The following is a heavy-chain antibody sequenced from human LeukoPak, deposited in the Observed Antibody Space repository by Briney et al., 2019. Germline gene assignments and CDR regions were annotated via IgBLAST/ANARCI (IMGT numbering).Heavy chain of an antibody. CDR3: AKGCQCPSGLSSWFDP. D-gene: IGHD1-14*01. CDR1: GFTFTNYG. V-gene: IGHV3-23*01. Sequence: GGSLRLPCSASGFTFTNYGMSWVRQAPGKGLEWVSGLSGSGDGQFYADSGEGRFTISRDISKHIWYLQMNSLRAEDTAVYYCAKGCQCPSGLSSWFDPRGQGTLVAVSS. J-gene: IGHJ5*02. CDR2: LSGSGDGQ.